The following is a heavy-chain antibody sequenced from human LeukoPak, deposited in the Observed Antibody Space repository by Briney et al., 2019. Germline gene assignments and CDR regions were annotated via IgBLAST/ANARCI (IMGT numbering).Heavy chain of an antibody. CDR2: IKSKTDGGTT. D-gene: IGHD3-22*01. CDR3: TTDSYYYDSSGYYSDAFDI. V-gene: IGHV3-15*01. J-gene: IGHJ3*02. Sequence: GGSLRLSCAASGFTFSNAWMSWVRQAPGKGLEWVGRIKSKTDGGTTDYAAPVKGRFTISRDDSKNTLYLQMNSLKTEDTAVYYCTTDSYYYDSSGYYSDAFDIWGQGTMVTVS. CDR1: GFTFSNAW.